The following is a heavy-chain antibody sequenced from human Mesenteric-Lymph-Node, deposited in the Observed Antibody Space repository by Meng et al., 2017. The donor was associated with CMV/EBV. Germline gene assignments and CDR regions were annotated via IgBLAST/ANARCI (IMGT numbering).Heavy chain of an antibody. Sequence: GESLKISCAASGFTFSSHWMHWVRQVPGKGLVWVSCIPSGGGERRYADSVKGRFTISRDNAKNSLYLQMTSLGAEDTAVYYCARDTRGYFDYWGQGTLVTVSS. CDR2: IPSGGGER. D-gene: IGHD1-26*01. J-gene: IGHJ4*02. V-gene: IGHV3-74*01. CDR1: GFTFSSHW. CDR3: ARDTRGYFDY.